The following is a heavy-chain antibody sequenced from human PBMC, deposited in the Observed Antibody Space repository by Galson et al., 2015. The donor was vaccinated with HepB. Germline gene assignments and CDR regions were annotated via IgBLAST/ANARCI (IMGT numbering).Heavy chain of an antibody. D-gene: IGHD4-23*01. CDR2: ISSDGTNK. Sequence: SLRLSYADSGFNFHNYPFHCARPAPGQGLEWEAIISSDGTNKNYGDSVKGRFTISRDNSRTTLYLQVNSLRPEDTAVYYCARAKVAAGYYFDFWGQGALVTVSS. V-gene: IGHV3-30*03. J-gene: IGHJ4*02. CDR1: GFNFHNYP. CDR3: ARAKVAAGYYFDF.